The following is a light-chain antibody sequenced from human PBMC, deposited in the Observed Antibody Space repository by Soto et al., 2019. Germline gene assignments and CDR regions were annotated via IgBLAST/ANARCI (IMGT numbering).Light chain of an antibody. J-gene: IGLJ3*02. V-gene: IGLV1-40*01. CDR1: SSNIGAGYD. CDR3: QSYDRSLSGWV. Sequence: QSVLTQPPSVSGAPGQRVTISCTGRSSNIGAGYDVHWYQQLPGTAPKLLIYGNINRPSGVPDRFSGSKSATSASLAITGLQAEDEADYYCQSYDRSLSGWVFGGGTKLTVL. CDR2: GNI.